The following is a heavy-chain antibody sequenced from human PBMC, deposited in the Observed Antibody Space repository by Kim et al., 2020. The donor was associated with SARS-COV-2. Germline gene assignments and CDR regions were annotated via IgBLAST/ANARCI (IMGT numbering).Heavy chain of an antibody. J-gene: IGHJ4*02. CDR1: GGSVSSGSYY. CDR3: ARGGDSSSWYEMIYFDY. D-gene: IGHD6-13*01. Sequence: SETLSLTCTVSGGSVSSGSYYWSWIRQPPGKGLEWIGYIYYSGSTNYNPSLKSRVTISVDTSKNQFSLKLSSVTAADTAVYYCARGGDSSSWYEMIYFDYWGQGTLVTVSS. V-gene: IGHV4-61*01. CDR2: IYYSGST.